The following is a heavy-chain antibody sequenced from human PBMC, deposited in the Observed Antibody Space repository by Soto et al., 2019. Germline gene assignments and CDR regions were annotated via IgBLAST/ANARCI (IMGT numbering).Heavy chain of an antibody. V-gene: IGHV1-2*02. CDR2: INPNSGNT. CDR3: ARDLGGYSNWFDP. CDR1: GYTFSDYY. J-gene: IGHJ5*02. Sequence: QVQVEQSGAEVKKPGASVKVSCKTSGYTFSDYYMHWVRQAPGQGLEWTGWINPNSGNTDYAQKFRGRVSMTRDTSITTAYMELTSLRSEDPAIYYCARDLGGYSNWFDPWGQGTLVTVSS. D-gene: IGHD3-16*01.